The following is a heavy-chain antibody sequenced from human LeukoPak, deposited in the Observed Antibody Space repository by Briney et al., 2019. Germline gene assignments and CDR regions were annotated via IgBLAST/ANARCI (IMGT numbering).Heavy chain of an antibody. V-gene: IGHV4-59*08. Sequence: PSETLSLTCTVSGGSISNYYWSWIRQPPGKGLECIGYISDSGSTTHNPSLKSRVTMSVDSSKNQFSLKLSSLTATDTAVYYCARQGAVAGTYYYYALDVWGQGTTVTVSS. CDR1: GGSISNYY. CDR2: ISDSGST. J-gene: IGHJ6*02. D-gene: IGHD6-19*01. CDR3: ARQGAVAGTYYYYALDV.